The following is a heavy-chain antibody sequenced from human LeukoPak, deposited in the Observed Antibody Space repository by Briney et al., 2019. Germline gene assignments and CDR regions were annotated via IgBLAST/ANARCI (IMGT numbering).Heavy chain of an antibody. Sequence: GGSLRLSCAASGFTLSSYAMSWVRQAPGPGREWVTAISGSGGSTYYADSVKGRFTISRDNSKNTLYLQMNSLRAEDTAVYYCAKDQFPTYYYDSSGYYPHDYWGQGTLVTVSS. CDR1: GFTLSSYA. J-gene: IGHJ4*02. CDR2: ISGSGGST. CDR3: AKDQFPTYYYDSSGYYPHDY. V-gene: IGHV3-23*01. D-gene: IGHD3-22*01.